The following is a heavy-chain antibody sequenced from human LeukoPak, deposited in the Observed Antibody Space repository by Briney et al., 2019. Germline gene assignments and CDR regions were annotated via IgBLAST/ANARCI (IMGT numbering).Heavy chain of an antibody. Sequence: ASVKVSCKASAYTFTGYYMHWVRQGPGQGLEWMGWINPNTGDTNYAQRFQGRVTMTGDTSISTAYMELSRLTSDDTAMYYCARRLYYYDTSASGWFDPWGQGTLVTVSS. J-gene: IGHJ5*02. D-gene: IGHD3-22*01. CDR3: ARRLYYYDTSASGWFDP. V-gene: IGHV1-2*02. CDR1: AYTFTGYY. CDR2: INPNTGDT.